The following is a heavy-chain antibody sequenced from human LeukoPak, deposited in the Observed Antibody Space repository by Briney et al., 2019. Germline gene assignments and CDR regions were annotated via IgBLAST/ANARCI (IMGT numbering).Heavy chain of an antibody. Sequence: SETLSLTCAVFRGSITNSSCYWGWIRQPPGKGLEWIGGIYYTGTTYYSPSLNSRITISMDTSKNQFSLRLASVTAADTALYYYARRAVVPAAVSYFDNWGQGTLVTVSS. J-gene: IGHJ4*02. CDR1: RGSITNSSCY. CDR3: ARRAVVPAAVSYFDN. D-gene: IGHD2-2*01. V-gene: IGHV4-39*01. CDR2: IYYTGTT.